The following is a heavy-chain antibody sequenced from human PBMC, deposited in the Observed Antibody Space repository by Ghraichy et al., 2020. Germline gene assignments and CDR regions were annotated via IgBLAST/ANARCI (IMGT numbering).Heavy chain of an antibody. CDR2: INDDGSQK. J-gene: IGHJ4*02. D-gene: IGHD3-16*01. V-gene: IGHV3-7*01. Sequence: GGSLRLSCAASGFTFRKNWISWVRQAPGKGLEWVANINDDGSQKNYVDSVKGRCSISRDNAKNSLYLQINGLRAEDTAVYYCARDVFGGYFDYWGQGNLVIVSS. CDR1: GFTFRKNW. CDR3: ARDVFGGYFDY.